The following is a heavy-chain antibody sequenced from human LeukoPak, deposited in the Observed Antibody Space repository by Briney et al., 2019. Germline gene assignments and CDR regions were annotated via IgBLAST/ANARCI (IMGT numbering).Heavy chain of an antibody. Sequence: GESLKISCKGSGYSFTSYWIGWVRQMPGKGLEWMGIIYPGDSDTRYSPSFQGQVTISADKSISTAYLQWSSLKASDTAMYYCARLAFSSSRPGYFDLWGRGTLATVSS. CDR3: ARLAFSSSRPGYFDL. V-gene: IGHV5-51*01. CDR2: IYPGDSDT. D-gene: IGHD6-13*01. J-gene: IGHJ2*01. CDR1: GYSFTSYW.